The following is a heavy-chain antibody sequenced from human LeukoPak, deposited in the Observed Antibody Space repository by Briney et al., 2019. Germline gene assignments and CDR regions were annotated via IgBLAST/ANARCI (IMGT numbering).Heavy chain of an antibody. CDR1: GFTFSNAW. V-gene: IGHV3-15*01. J-gene: IGHJ3*02. CDR3: TTGGIVVPAANAFDI. Sequence: PGGSLRLSCAASGFTFSNAWMSWVRQAPGKGLEWVGRIKSKTDGGTTDYAAPVKGRFTISRDDSKNTLYLQMNSLKTGDTAVYYCTTGGIVVPAANAFDIWGQGTMVTASS. D-gene: IGHD2-2*01. CDR2: IKSKTDGGTT.